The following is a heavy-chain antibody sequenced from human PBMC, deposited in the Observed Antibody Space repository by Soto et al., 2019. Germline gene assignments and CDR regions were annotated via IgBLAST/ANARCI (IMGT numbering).Heavy chain of an antibody. J-gene: IGHJ4*02. CDR1: GYSISSGYY. CDR3: AREGDDVLRFLEWLSDGGRYFDY. V-gene: IGHV4-38-2*02. CDR2: IYLSGTT. Sequence: SETLSLTCAVSGYSISSGYYWGWIRQPPGKGLEWMGTIYLSGTTYYNPSLKSRVTISVDTSKNQFSLKLSSVTAADTAVYYCAREGDDVLRFLEWLSDGGRYFDYWGQGTLVTVSS. D-gene: IGHD3-3*01.